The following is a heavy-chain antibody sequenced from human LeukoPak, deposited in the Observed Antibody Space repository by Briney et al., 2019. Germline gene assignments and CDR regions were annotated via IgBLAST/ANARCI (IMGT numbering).Heavy chain of an antibody. V-gene: IGHV1-2*02. D-gene: IGHD1-14*01. J-gene: IGHJ4*02. CDR1: GYTFTGYY. CDR2: INPNSGGT. Sequence: ASVKVSCKASGYTFTGYYIHWVRQAPGQGLEWMGWINPNSGGTNYAQRFQGRVTMTRDTSITTACMELSRLRSDDTAVYYCARDRAPFQETSFDYWGQGTLVTVSS. CDR3: ARDRAPFQETSFDY.